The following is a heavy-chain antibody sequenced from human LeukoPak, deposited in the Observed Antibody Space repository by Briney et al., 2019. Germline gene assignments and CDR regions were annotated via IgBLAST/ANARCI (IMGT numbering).Heavy chain of an antibody. J-gene: IGHJ4*02. Sequence: ASVKVSCKASGYTFTDYFIHWVRQAPGQGREWMGWVNPHSGGRNLAQKFQGRVTMTRDTSITTAYLELSGLTSDDTAMYYCAAELYSGTYGRCCSFAFWGQGTQVTVS. V-gene: IGHV1-2*02. D-gene: IGHD1-26*01. CDR1: GYTFTDYF. CDR2: VNPHSGGR. CDR3: AAELYSGTYGRCCSFAF.